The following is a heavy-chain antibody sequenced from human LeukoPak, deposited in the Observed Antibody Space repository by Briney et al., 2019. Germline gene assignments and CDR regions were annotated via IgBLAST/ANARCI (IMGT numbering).Heavy chain of an antibody. CDR2: MTPISVIT. CDR3: ARASQLAAAGGSFYYYYMDV. D-gene: IGHD6-13*01. V-gene: IGHV1-8*01. CDR1: GDTSTSSD. Sequence: ASLKISCKAFGDTSTSSDINCGRHGTVHGLVCRGWMTPISVITGYAQKFQGRVTRTRNTSISTAYMELSSLRSEDTAVYYCARASQLAAAGGSFYYYYMDVWGKGTTVTVSS. J-gene: IGHJ6*03.